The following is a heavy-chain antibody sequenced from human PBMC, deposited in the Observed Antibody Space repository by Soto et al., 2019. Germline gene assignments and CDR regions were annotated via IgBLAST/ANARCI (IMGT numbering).Heavy chain of an antibody. CDR3: ARGRGGSPQFDY. V-gene: IGHV3-30-3*01. CDR1: GFNFSSYA. CDR2: ISYDGSNK. Sequence: QVQLVESGGGVVQPGRSLRLSCAASGFNFSSYAMHWVRQAPGKGLEGVAGISYDGSNKYYADSVKGRFTISRDNYKNTLYVEMESVRGGDTAVYYCARGRGGSPQFDYWGQGTLVTVSS. D-gene: IGHD1-26*01. J-gene: IGHJ4*02.